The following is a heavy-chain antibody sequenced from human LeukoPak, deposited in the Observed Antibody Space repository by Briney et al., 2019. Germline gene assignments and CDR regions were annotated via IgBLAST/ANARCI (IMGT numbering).Heavy chain of an antibody. CDR3: ARVSPRIAAAGTPSFTDY. Sequence: SETLSLTCAVYGGSFSGYYWSWIRQPPGKGLEWIGEINHSGSTNYNPSFKSRVTISVDTSKNQFSLKLSSVTAADTAVYYCARVSPRIAAAGTPSFTDYWGQGTLVTVSS. D-gene: IGHD6-13*01. CDR2: INHSGST. V-gene: IGHV4-34*01. J-gene: IGHJ4*02. CDR1: GGSFSGYY.